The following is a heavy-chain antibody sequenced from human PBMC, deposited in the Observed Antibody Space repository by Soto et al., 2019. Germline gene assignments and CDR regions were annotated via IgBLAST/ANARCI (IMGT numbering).Heavy chain of an antibody. D-gene: IGHD5-12*01. CDR2: IYSGGST. V-gene: IGHV3-53*01. Sequence: GGSLRLSCAASGFTVSSNYMSWVRQAPGKGLEWVSVIYSGGSTFCADSVRGRFTISRDNSKNTMYLQMNSLRAEDTAVYYCARNGGYSGYGRHWQPTFFDYWGQGP. CDR1: GFTVSSNY. J-gene: IGHJ4*02. CDR3: ARNGGYSGYGRHWQPTFFDY.